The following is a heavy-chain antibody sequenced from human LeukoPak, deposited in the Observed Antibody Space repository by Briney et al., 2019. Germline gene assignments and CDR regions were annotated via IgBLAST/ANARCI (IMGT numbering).Heavy chain of an antibody. CDR2: ISAYNGNT. CDR3: ARFSQHYAFWSGYHPPNWFDP. J-gene: IGHJ5*02. D-gene: IGHD3-3*01. Sequence: ASVKVSCKASGYTFTSYGISWVRQAPGQGLEWMGWISAYNGNTNYAQKLQGRVTMTTDTSTSTAYMELRSLRSDDTAVYYCARFSQHYAFWSGYHPPNWFDPWGQGTLVTVSS. V-gene: IGHV1-18*01. CDR1: GYTFTSYG.